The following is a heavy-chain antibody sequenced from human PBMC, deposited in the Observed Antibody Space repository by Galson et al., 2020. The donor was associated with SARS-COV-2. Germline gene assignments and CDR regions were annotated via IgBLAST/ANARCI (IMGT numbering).Heavy chain of an antibody. CDR2: IKSKTDDGTP. D-gene: IGHD2-21*01. J-gene: IGHJ4*02. CDR1: GFPLSNPC. CDR3: VTGGGDD. Sequence: GESLKIPCPASGFPLSNPCLIRVRQAPEKGLEWVGRIKSKTDDGTPDYTAPVRGRFTISRDDSKNTLALQMNSLQTEDTAVDYCVTGGGDDWGQGTLVTVAS. V-gene: IGHV3-15*01.